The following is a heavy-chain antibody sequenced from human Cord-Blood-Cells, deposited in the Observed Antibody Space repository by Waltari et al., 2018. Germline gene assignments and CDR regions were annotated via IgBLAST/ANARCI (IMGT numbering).Heavy chain of an antibody. CDR2: IYTSGST. CDR1: GGSISSYY. Sequence: QVQLQESGPGLVKPSETLSLTCTVPGGSISSYYWSWIRQPAGKGLEWIGRIYTSGSTNDNPSLKSRVTMSVDTSKNQFSLKLRSVTAADTAVYYCAREIMVVAAYYYYYYMDVWGKGTTVTVSS. V-gene: IGHV4-4*07. CDR3: AREIMVVAAYYYYYYMDV. D-gene: IGHD2-2*01. J-gene: IGHJ6*03.